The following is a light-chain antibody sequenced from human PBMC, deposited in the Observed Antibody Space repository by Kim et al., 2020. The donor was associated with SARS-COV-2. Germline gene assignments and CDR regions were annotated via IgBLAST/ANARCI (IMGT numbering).Light chain of an antibody. J-gene: IGKJ4*01. CDR1: QNIDTY. CDR2: DAS. Sequence: PGDRATLSCRASQNIDTYLAWYQQRPGQAPKLLVYDASNRATGVPDRFSGSGSGTDFTLTISSLEPEDFSIYYCQQRNSWPPAVTFGGGTKVDIK. CDR3: QQRNSWPPAVT. V-gene: IGKV3-11*01.